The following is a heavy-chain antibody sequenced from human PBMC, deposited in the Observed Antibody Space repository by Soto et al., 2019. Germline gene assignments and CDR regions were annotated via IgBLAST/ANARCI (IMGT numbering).Heavy chain of an antibody. Sequence: QVQLVQSGAEVKKPGSSVRVSCKVSGDSFSTYAVSWVRQAPGQGLEWMGGIIAVFGTPSYAQKFKDRVTFNANESTTTVYMALISLRSEDSAIYYCASPRIAAHSFYPRAVWGKGTRVAVSS. J-gene: IGHJ6*04. D-gene: IGHD6-6*01. CDR1: GDSFSTYA. CDR3: ASPRIAAHSFYPRAV. CDR2: IIAVFGTP. V-gene: IGHV1-69*01.